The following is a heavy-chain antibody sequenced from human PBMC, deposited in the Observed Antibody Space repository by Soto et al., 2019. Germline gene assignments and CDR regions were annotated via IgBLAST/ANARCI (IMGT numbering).Heavy chain of an antibody. Sequence: GESLKISCKGSGYSFTSYWIGWVRQMPGKGLEWMGIIYPGDSDTRYSPSFQGQVTISADKSISTAYLQWSSLKASDTAMYYFARLRRDGYNPPGMDVWGQGTTVTVSS. V-gene: IGHV5-51*01. J-gene: IGHJ6*02. CDR2: IYPGDSDT. D-gene: IGHD5-12*01. CDR1: GYSFTSYW. CDR3: ARLRRDGYNPPGMDV.